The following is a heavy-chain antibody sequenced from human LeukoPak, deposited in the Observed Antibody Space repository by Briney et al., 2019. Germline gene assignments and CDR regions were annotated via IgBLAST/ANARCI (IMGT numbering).Heavy chain of an antibody. CDR3: ARPTNRPRSNWFDP. V-gene: IGHV1-2*02. Sequence: ASVKVSCKASGYTFTGYYMHWVRQAPGQGLEWMGWINPNSGGTNYAQKFQGRVTMTRDTSISTAYMELSRLRSDDTAVYYCARPTNRPRSNWFDPWGQGTLVTVSS. D-gene: IGHD1-14*01. J-gene: IGHJ5*02. CDR1: GYTFTGYY. CDR2: INPNSGGT.